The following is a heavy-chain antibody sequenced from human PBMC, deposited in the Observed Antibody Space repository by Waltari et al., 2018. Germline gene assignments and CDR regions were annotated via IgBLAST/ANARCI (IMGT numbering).Heavy chain of an antibody. J-gene: IGHJ4*02. V-gene: IGHV4-34*01. CDR3: ARVLDYGGNGVSAFYFDY. CDR2: INRSGST. Sequence: QVQLQPWGAGLLQPSETLSLPCAVYGGSFRGYYWRWLRQPPGQGLEWIVEINRSGSTNYNPSLKSRVTRSVDTSKNQFSLKLSSVTAADTAVYYCARVLDYGGNGVSAFYFDYWGQGTLFTVSS. D-gene: IGHD4-17*01. CDR1: GGSFRGYY.